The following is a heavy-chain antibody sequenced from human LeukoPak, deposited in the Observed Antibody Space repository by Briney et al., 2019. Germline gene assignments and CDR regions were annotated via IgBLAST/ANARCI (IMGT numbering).Heavy chain of an antibody. V-gene: IGHV3-73*01. CDR1: GFTFSGSA. J-gene: IGHJ4*02. CDR2: IRSKANSYAT. CDR3: TRWGERCPQPLDY. D-gene: IGHD3-16*01. Sequence: PGGSLRLSCAASGFTFSGSAMHWVRQASGKGLEWVGRIRSKANSYATAYAASVKGRFTISRDDSKNTAYLQMNSLKTEDTAVYYCTRWGERCPQPLDYWGQGTLVTVSS.